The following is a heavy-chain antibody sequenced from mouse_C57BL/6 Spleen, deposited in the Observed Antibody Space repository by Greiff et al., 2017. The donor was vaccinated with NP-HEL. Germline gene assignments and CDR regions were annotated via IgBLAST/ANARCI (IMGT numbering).Heavy chain of an antibody. V-gene: IGHV5-17*01. J-gene: IGHJ1*03. CDR1: GFTFSDYG. Sequence: EVKLVESGGGLVKPGGSLKLSCAASGFTFSDYGMHWVRQAPEKGLEWVAYISSGSSTIYYADTVKGRFTISRDNAKNTLFLQMTSLRSEDTAMYYCARSYYGSSYTYWYFDVWGTGTTVTVSS. CDR2: ISSGSSTI. CDR3: ARSYYGSSYTYWYFDV. D-gene: IGHD1-1*01.